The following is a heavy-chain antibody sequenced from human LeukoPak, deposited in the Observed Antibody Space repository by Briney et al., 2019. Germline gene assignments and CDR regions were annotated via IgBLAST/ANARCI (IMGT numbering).Heavy chain of an antibody. V-gene: IGHV1-69*05. CDR1: GGTFSSYA. D-gene: IGHD4-23*01. CDR2: IIPIFGTA. J-gene: IGHJ6*03. Sequence: SVKVSCKASGGTFSSYAISWVRQAPGQGLEWMGGIIPIFGTANYAQKFQGRVTITTDESTSTAYMELSSLRSEDTAVYYCAIQPPPTTVVTRRNYYYYMDVWGKGTTVTASS. CDR3: AIQPPPTTVVTRRNYYYYMDV.